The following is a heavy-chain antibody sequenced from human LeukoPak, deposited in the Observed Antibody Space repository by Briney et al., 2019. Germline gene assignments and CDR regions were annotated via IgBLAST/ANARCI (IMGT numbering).Heavy chain of an antibody. Sequence: SQTLSLTCTVSGGAIASGDYYWSWIRQSPGQGLEWIGYISYSGTTYYNPSLKSLESRVIISIDTSKNQFSLKLSSVTAADTAVYYCAREPVLWFGELGDFDAFDIWGQGTMVTVSS. CDR2: ISYSGTT. D-gene: IGHD3-10*01. J-gene: IGHJ3*02. CDR3: AREPVLWFGELGDFDAFDI. CDR1: GGAIASGDYY. V-gene: IGHV4-30-4*01.